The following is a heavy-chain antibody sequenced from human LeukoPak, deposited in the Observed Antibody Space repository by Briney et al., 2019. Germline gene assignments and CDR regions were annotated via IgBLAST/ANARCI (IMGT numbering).Heavy chain of an antibody. CDR1: GFRFSTYA. CDR3: AREIFGAGSYPDY. V-gene: IGHV3-33*01. J-gene: IGHJ4*02. CDR2: IWHDASIT. D-gene: IGHD3-10*01. Sequence: PGRALRLCCAATGFRFSTYAMRSVRQAPGTGLDCVALIWHDASITFYTDSVKGRFTISRDNSKNTVYLQMNSLGGEDTAVYYCAREIFGAGSYPDYWGQGTLVTVSS.